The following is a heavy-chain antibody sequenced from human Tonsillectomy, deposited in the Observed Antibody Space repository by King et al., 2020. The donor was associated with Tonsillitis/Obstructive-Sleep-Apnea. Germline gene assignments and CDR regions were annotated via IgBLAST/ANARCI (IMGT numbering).Heavy chain of an antibody. Sequence: VQLVESGGGVVQPGRSLRLSCAASGFTFSSYAMHWVRQAPGKGLEWVAVVSYDGDDKYYADSVKGRFTISRDDSKNTLYLQMNRLRAEDTAVYYCARGGVLYCSRGVCYAFEIWGGGTMVSVSS. V-gene: IGHV3-30*04. D-gene: IGHD2-8*02. J-gene: IGHJ3*02. CDR1: GFTFSSYA. CDR3: ARGGVLYCSRGVCYAFEI. CDR2: VSYDGDDK.